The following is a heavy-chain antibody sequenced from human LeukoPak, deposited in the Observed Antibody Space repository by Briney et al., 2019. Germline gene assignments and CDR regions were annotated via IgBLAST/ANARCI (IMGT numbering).Heavy chain of an antibody. CDR2: VYYSGST. J-gene: IGHJ5*02. D-gene: IGHD4/OR15-4a*01. Sequence: SETLSLTCAVYGGSFSGSYWNWIRQSPGKGLEWIGNVYYSGSTQYNPSLKGRVTISMDMPKNQFSLNLKSVSVTDTAIYYCARRDYAAWFDPWGQGTLVTVSS. CDR1: GGSFSGSY. V-gene: IGHV4-34*01. CDR3: ARRDYAAWFDP.